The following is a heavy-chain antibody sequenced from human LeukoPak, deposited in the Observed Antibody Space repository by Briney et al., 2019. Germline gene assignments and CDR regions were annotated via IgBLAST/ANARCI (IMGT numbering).Heavy chain of an antibody. CDR1: GFTFSSYS. CDR2: ISSSSSYI. D-gene: IGHD3-10*01. Sequence: GGSLRLSCAASGFTFSSYSMNWVRQAPGKGLEWVSSISSSSSYIYYADSVKGRFTISRDNAKNSLYLQMDSLRAEDTAVYYCARGGRGHYYGSGSYYKVHFDYWGQGTLVTVSS. CDR3: ARGGRGHYYGSGSYYKVHFDY. V-gene: IGHV3-21*01. J-gene: IGHJ4*02.